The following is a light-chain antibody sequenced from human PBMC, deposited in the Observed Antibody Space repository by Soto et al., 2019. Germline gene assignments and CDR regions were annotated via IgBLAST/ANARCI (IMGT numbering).Light chain of an antibody. Sequence: EIVLTQSPDTLSLSPGERATLSCRASQSVSTYLAWYQQKPGQPPRLLIYDTSSRATGIPGRFSGSGSGTDFTLTISSLVPEDFAVYYCHQRDNWPITFGQGTRLDIK. CDR3: HQRDNWPIT. CDR2: DTS. CDR1: QSVSTY. J-gene: IGKJ5*01. V-gene: IGKV3-11*01.